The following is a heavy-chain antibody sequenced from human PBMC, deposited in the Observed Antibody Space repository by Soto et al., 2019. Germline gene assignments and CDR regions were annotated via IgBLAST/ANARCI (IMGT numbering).Heavy chain of an antibody. CDR2: ISSGGTTI. Sequence: QVHLVESGGGLVKPGGSLRLSCAVSGFTFSDYYMSWIRQAPGKGLEWVAYISSGGTTIYYGDSVKGRFAISRDNAKNSLYLQMNSLRAEDTAVYSCAIDYNILTGYSPFDYWGQGTLVTVSS. J-gene: IGHJ4*02. CDR1: GFTFSDYY. D-gene: IGHD3-9*01. CDR3: AIDYNILTGYSPFDY. V-gene: IGHV3-11*01.